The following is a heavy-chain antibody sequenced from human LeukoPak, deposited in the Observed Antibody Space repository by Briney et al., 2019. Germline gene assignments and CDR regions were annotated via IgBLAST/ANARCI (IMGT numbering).Heavy chain of an antibody. J-gene: IGHJ4*02. CDR1: GDTFSSYV. D-gene: IGHD4-23*01. CDR2: IMPISGTA. V-gene: IGHV1-69*06. Sequence: SVKVSCKASGDTFSSYVINWVRQAPGQGLEWMGGIMPISGTANHAQKFQGRVTITADKSTSTAYMELSSLRSEDTAVYYCARNLYGGNSWDVFDYWGQGTLVTVSS. CDR3: ARNLYGGNSWDVFDY.